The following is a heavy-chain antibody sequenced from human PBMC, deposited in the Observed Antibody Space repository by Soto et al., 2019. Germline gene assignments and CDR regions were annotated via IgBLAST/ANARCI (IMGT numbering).Heavy chain of an antibody. CDR3: ASEGAGTNPLGY. J-gene: IGHJ4*02. CDR1: GYTFTNYG. V-gene: IGHV1-18*01. D-gene: IGHD2-8*01. CDR2: ISAYNGHT. Sequence: QVQLVQSGPEVKKPGASVKVSCKASGYTFTNYGFNWVRQAPGQGLEWMGWISAYNGHTKYSQLFQARVIMTTDTSTSTAYMELRSLTSDDTAVYYCASEGAGTNPLGYWGQGTLVTVSS.